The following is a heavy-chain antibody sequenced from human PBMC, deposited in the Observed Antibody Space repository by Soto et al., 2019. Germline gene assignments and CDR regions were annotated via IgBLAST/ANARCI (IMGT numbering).Heavy chain of an antibody. CDR3: ARSYSGRREKEDAFDI. V-gene: IGHV1-2*04. Sequence: ASVKVSCKASGYTFTGYYMHWVRQAPGQGLEWMGWINPNSGGTNYAQKFQGWVTMTRDTSISTAYMELSRLRSDDTAVYYCARSYSGRREKEDAFDIWGQGTMVTVSS. CDR1: GYTFTGYY. J-gene: IGHJ3*02. D-gene: IGHD1-26*01. CDR2: INPNSGGT.